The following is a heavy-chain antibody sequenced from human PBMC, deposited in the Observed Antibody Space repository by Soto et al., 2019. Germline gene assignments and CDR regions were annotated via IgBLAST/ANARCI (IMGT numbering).Heavy chain of an antibody. CDR2: LNHSGST. D-gene: IGHD2-2*01. J-gene: IGHJ4*02. V-gene: IGHV4-34*01. CDR3: ARVGYCSTTSCYNFDY. Sequence: QVQLQQWGAGLLKPSETLSLTCAVYGASLSGYSWSWIRQPPGKGLEWIGELNHSGSTNYNPSFKSRVTISVDTSRNQFSLKLSSVTAADTALYYCARVGYCSTTSCYNFDYWGQGTLVTVSS. CDR1: GASLSGYS.